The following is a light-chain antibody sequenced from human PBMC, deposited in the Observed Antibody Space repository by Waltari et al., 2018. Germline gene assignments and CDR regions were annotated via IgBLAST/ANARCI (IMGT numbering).Light chain of an antibody. CDR3: QQYYSVPPT. V-gene: IGKV4-1*01. Sequence: DVVMTQSPDSLAVSLGERATIKCRSSQTVLNTSNNKNYLAWYQQKAGQSPQMLIYWASTRESGVPDRFSGSGSGTDFTRSIDSHQAEDVAVYHCQQYYSVPPTFGQGTKVEIK. CDR2: WAS. CDR1: QTVLNTSNNKNY. J-gene: IGKJ1*01.